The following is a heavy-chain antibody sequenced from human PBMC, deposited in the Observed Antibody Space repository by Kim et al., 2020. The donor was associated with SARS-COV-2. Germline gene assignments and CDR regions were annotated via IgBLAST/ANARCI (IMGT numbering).Heavy chain of an antibody. CDR3: ARDGRITIFGVVIIPKGFYGMDV. V-gene: IGHV1-46*01. J-gene: IGHJ6*02. D-gene: IGHD3-3*01. CDR2: INPSGGST. Sequence: ASVKVSCKASGYTFTSYYMHWVRQAPGQGLEWMGIINPSGGSTSYAQKFQGRVTMTRDTSTSTVYMGLSSLRSEDTAVYYCARDGRITIFGVVIIPKGFYGMDVWGQGTTVTVSS. CDR1: GYTFTSYY.